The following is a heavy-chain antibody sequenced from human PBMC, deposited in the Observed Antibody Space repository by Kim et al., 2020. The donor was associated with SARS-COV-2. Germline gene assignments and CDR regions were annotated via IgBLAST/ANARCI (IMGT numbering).Heavy chain of an antibody. J-gene: IGHJ5*02. CDR3: ARDEIGGYGDYARWFDP. V-gene: IGHV3-21*01. CDR2: ISSSSSYI. CDR1: GFTFSSYS. D-gene: IGHD4-17*01. Sequence: GGSLRLSCAASGFTFSSYSMNWVRQAPGKGLEWVSSISSSSSYIYYADSVKGRFTISRDNAKNSLYLQMNSLRAEDTAVYYCARDEIGGYGDYARWFDPWGQGTLVTVSS.